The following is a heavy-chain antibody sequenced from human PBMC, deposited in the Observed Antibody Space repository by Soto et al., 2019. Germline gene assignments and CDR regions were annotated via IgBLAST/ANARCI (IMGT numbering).Heavy chain of an antibody. Sequence: SGPTLVNPTQTLMLTCTSSGFSLSTSGVGVGWIRQPPGKALEWLALIYWNDDKRYSPSLKSRLTITKDTSKNQVVLTMTNMDPVDTATYYCAHIPDRTYYDFWSGYSSNYNFDYWGQGTLVTVSS. V-gene: IGHV2-5*01. CDR3: AHIPDRTYYDFWSGYSSNYNFDY. CDR1: GFSLSTSGVG. D-gene: IGHD3-3*01. CDR2: IYWNDDK. J-gene: IGHJ4*02.